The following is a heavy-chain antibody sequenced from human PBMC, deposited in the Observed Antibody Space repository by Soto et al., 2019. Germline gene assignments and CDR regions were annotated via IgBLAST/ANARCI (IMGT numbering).Heavy chain of an antibody. CDR2: INVDNGNT. CDR3: TRQGGTSYPFDY. J-gene: IGHJ4*02. Sequence: ASVKVSFKASGYTFNNYVIHWLRQAPGQRLEWMGWINVDNGNTKYSQKFQGRVTMTRDTSATTAHMELSSLRSEDTAVYYCTRQGGTSYPFDYWGQGTLVTVSS. D-gene: IGHD3-10*01. CDR1: GYTFNNYV. V-gene: IGHV1-3*01.